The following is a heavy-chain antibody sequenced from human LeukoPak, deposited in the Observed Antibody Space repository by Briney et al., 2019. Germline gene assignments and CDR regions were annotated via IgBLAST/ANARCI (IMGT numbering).Heavy chain of an antibody. D-gene: IGHD3-3*01. J-gene: IGHJ4*02. V-gene: IGHV1-69*04. CDR1: GGTFSSYA. Sequence: SVKVSCKASGGTFSSYAISWVRQAPGQGLEWMGRIIPIFGIANYAQKLQGRVTITADKSTSTAYMELSSLRSEDTAVYYCARDGPITIFGVVTNYLDYWGQGTLVTVSS. CDR2: IIPIFGIA. CDR3: ARDGPITIFGVVTNYLDY.